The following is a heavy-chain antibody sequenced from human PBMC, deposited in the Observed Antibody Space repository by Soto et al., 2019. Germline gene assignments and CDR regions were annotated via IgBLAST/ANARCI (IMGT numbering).Heavy chain of an antibody. V-gene: IGHV3-30-3*01. Sequence: PGGALILSCGASAFTFRSYAMHCVRQALGKGLEWVAVISYDGYNKYYADSVKGRFTISRDNSKNTLYLQMNSLRAEDTAVYYCASSRDGYNRVSPFDYWGQGTLVTVSS. CDR2: ISYDGYNK. D-gene: IGHD5-12*01. J-gene: IGHJ4*02. CDR1: AFTFRSYA. CDR3: ASSRDGYNRVSPFDY.